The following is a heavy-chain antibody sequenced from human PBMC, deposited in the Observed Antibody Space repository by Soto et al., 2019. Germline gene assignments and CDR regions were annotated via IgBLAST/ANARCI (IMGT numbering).Heavy chain of an antibody. CDR1: GGSFSGYY. Sequence: SETLSLTCAVYGGSFSGYYWSWIRQPPGKGLEWIGEINHSGSTNYNPSLKSRVTISVDTSKNQFSLKLSSVTAADTAVYYCARGKSLDYYYYYHMDVWGKGTTVTVSS. CDR3: ARGKSLDYYYYYHMDV. V-gene: IGHV4-34*01. J-gene: IGHJ6*03. CDR2: INHSGST.